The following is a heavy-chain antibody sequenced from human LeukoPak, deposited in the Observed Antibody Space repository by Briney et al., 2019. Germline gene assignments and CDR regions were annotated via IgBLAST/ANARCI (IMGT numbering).Heavy chain of an antibody. D-gene: IGHD2-2*01. CDR2: ISGSGGST. CDR3: AKGSVVVGYYYYMDV. V-gene: IGHV3-23*01. J-gene: IGHJ6*03. CDR1: GFTFSSYA. Sequence: PGGSLRLSCAASGFTFSSYAMSWVRQAPGKGLEWVSAISGSGGSTYYADSVKGRFTISRDNSKNTLYLQMNSLRAEDTAVYYCAKGSVVVGYYYYMDVWGKGTTVTVSS.